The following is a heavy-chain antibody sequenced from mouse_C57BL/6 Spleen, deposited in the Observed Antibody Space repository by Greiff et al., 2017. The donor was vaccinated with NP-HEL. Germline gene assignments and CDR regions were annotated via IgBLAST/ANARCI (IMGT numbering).Heavy chain of an antibody. CDR3: ARTGPPWDWYFDV. CDR2: INPNNGGT. J-gene: IGHJ1*03. V-gene: IGHV1-22*01. Sequence: EVQLQQSGPELVKPGASVKMSCKASGYTFTDYNMHWVKQSHGKSLEWIGYINPNNGGTSYNQKFKGKATLTVNKSSSTAYMELRSLTSEASAGYCCARTGPPWDWYFDVWGTGTTVTVSS. CDR1: GYTFTDYN. D-gene: IGHD4-1*01.